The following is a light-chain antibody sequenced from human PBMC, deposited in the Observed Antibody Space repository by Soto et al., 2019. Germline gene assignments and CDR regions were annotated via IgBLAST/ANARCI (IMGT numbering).Light chain of an antibody. V-gene: IGLV2-23*01. CDR3: CSYAGSSTPYV. Sequence: QSLLTQPASVSGSPGQSITISCTGTSSDVGSYNLVSWYQQHPGKAPKLMIYEGSKRPSGVSNRFSGSKSGNTASLTISGLQAEDEADYYCCSYAGSSTPYVFGTGTKVTVL. J-gene: IGLJ1*01. CDR2: EGS. CDR1: SSDVGSYNL.